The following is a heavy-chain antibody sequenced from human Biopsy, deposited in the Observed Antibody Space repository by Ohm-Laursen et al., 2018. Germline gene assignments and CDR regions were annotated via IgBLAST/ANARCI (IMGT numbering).Heavy chain of an antibody. CDR3: TRATNSTGWPYYYFYGMDI. V-gene: IGHV4-59*01. Sequence: SETLSLTYTASGGSISSDWWSWIRQTPGKGLEWIGYVYYSGTTTYNPSLRSRVTISVDTSMNQISLRLQSVTAADTAIYYCTRATNSTGWPYYYFYGMDIWGQGTTVTVSS. CDR2: VYYSGTT. CDR1: GGSISSDW. D-gene: IGHD2/OR15-2a*01. J-gene: IGHJ6*02.